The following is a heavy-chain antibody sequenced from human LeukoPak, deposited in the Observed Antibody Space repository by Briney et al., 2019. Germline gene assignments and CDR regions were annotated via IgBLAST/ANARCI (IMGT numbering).Heavy chain of an antibody. CDR3: ARSQGTGYYYYYYYMDV. CDR2: IIPIFGTA. J-gene: IGHJ6*03. Sequence: ASVKVSCKASGGTFSSYAISWVRQAPGQGLEWMGGIIPIFGTANYAQKFQGRVTITADESTSTAYMELSSLRSEDTAVYYCARSQGTGYYYYYYYMDVWGKGTTVTVSS. V-gene: IGHV1-69*01. CDR1: GGTFSSYA. D-gene: IGHD5-18*01.